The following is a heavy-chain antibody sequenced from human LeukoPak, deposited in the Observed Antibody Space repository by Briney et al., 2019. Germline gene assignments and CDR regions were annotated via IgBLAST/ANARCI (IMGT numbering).Heavy chain of an antibody. CDR3: AACGGSCYSYYYYMDV. CDR2: IIPIFGTA. Sequence: SVKVSCKASGGTFSSYAISWVRQAPGQGLEWMGGIIPIFGTANYAQKFQGRVTITTDESTSTAYMELSSLRSEDTAVYYCAACGGSCYSYYYYMDVWGKGTTVTVSS. CDR1: GGTFSSYA. D-gene: IGHD2-15*01. V-gene: IGHV1-69*05. J-gene: IGHJ6*03.